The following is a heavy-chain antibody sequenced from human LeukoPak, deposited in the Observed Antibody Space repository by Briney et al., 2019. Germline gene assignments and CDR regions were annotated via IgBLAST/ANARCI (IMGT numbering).Heavy chain of an antibody. D-gene: IGHD5-24*01. J-gene: IGHJ4*02. Sequence: PGGSLTLSCVASGFTFSSYNIHWVRQAPGKGLERVSFKRFDRDNEDYADSVKGRFTVSRDNSQKMVFLQMNSLRAEDTAVYYCAKEVRWLQWNYWGQGTLVTVSS. CDR1: GFTFSSYN. V-gene: IGHV3-30*02. CDR3: AKEVRWLQWNY. CDR2: KRFDRDNE.